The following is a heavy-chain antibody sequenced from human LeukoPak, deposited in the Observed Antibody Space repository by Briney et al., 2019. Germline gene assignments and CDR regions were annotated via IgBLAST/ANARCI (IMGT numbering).Heavy chain of an antibody. CDR3: ARDGKSVPALSRGWNFDL. CDR2: ISYDGSNK. J-gene: IGHJ2*01. D-gene: IGHD2-2*01. Sequence: SGRSLRLSCAASGFTFSSYGMHWVRQAPGKGLEWVAVISYDGSNKYYADSVKGRFTISRDNSKNTLYLQMNSLRAEDTAVYYCARDGKSVPALSRGWNFDLWGRGTLVTVSS. V-gene: IGHV3-30*03. CDR1: GFTFSSYG.